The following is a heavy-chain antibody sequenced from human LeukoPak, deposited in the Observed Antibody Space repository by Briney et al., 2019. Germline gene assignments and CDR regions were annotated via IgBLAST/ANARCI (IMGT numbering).Heavy chain of an antibody. D-gene: IGHD3-10*01. J-gene: IGHJ5*02. CDR2: IYYSGST. CDR1: GGSISSGGYY. Sequence: SETLSLTCTVSGGSISSGGYYWSWFRQHPGKGLEWIGYIYYSGSTYYNPSLKSRVTISVDTSKNQFSLKLSSVTAADTAVYYCARVPGHTYGSGSYFVSYWFDPWGQGTLVTVSS. CDR3: ARVPGHTYGSGSYFVSYWFDP. V-gene: IGHV4-31*03.